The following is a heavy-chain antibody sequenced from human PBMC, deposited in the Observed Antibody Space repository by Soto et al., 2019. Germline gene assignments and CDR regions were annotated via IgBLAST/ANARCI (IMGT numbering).Heavy chain of an antibody. CDR2: INHSGST. CDR3: ARGGIVVVKGRNWFDP. Sequence: SETLSLTCAVYGGSFSGYYWSWIRQPPGKGLEWIGEINHSGSTNYNPSLKSRVTISVDTSKNQFSLKLSSVTAADTAVYYCARGGIVVVKGRNWFDPWGQGTLVTVSS. J-gene: IGHJ5*02. D-gene: IGHD3-22*01. CDR1: GGSFSGYY. V-gene: IGHV4-34*01.